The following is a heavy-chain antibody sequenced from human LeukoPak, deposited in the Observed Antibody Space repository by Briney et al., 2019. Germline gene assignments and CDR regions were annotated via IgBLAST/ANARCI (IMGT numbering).Heavy chain of an antibody. J-gene: IGHJ4*02. CDR1: GGSISSSSYY. CDR2: VYTSGST. Sequence: SETLSLTCTVSGGSISSSSYYWGWIRQPPGMGLEWIGRVYTSGSTNYNPSLKSRVTMSVDTSKNQFSLKLSSVTAADTAVYYCARGPYNNYDFWSGYFDYWGQGTLVTVSS. V-gene: IGHV4-61*05. CDR3: ARGPYNNYDFWSGYFDY. D-gene: IGHD3-3*01.